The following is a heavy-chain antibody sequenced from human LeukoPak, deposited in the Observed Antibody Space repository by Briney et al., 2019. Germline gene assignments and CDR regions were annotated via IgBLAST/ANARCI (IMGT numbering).Heavy chain of an antibody. CDR2: ISGSGGST. J-gene: IGHJ6*02. CDR3: AKDSHGDSGYGMDV. CDR1: GFTFSSYA. V-gene: IGHV3-23*01. Sequence: GGSLRLSCAASGFTFSSYAMSWVRQAPGKGLEWVSAISGSGGSTYYADSVKGRFTISRDNSKNTLYLQMNSLRAEDTAVYYCAKDSHGDSGYGMDVWGQGTTVTVSS. D-gene: IGHD4-17*01.